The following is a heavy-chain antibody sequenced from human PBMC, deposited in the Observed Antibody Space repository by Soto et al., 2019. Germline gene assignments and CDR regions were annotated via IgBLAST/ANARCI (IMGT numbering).Heavy chain of an antibody. J-gene: IGHJ5*02. CDR2: INYRGTT. Sequence: QVRLQESGPGLVKPSQTLSLTCTVSGGSTTSGAYYWGWVRLQPGKGPEWIAYINYRGTTYYNPSLKSRVTMSIDTSKDYFSLNVTSLSAADTTVYYCARVSATGTRWFDPWGQGTLVTVSS. V-gene: IGHV4-31*03. CDR1: GGSTTSGAYY. CDR3: ARVSATGTRWFDP. D-gene: IGHD6-13*01.